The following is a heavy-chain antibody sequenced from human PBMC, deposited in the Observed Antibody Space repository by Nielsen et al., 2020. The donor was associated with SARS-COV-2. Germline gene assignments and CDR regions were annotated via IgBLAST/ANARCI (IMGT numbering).Heavy chain of an antibody. J-gene: IGHJ3*01. CDR3: ARSCGGDCSRAFDF. CDR1: GFPVRSFD. CDR2: IYKGGTS. V-gene: IGHV3-53*01. D-gene: IGHD2-21*02. Sequence: GESLKISCAVSGFPVRSFDMTWVRQAAGKGLEWVSFIYKGGTSYYADSVRGRFTISRDASKNTLYLQMNNLRDEDTAVYFCARSCGGDCSRAFDFWGQGTMVNVSS.